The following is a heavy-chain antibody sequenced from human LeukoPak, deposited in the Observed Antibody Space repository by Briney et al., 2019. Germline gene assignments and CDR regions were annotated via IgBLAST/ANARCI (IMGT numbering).Heavy chain of an antibody. J-gene: IGHJ6*02. CDR2: ISSSGSTI. CDR1: GFTFSSYE. Sequence: PGGSLRLSCAASGFTFSSYEMNWVRQAPGKGLEWVSYISSSGSTIYYADSVKGRFSISRDNAKNSLYLQMNSLRAEDTAVYYCARDHMVRGFNYYGMDVWGQGTTVTVSS. CDR3: ARDHMVRGFNYYGMDV. V-gene: IGHV3-48*03. D-gene: IGHD3-10*01.